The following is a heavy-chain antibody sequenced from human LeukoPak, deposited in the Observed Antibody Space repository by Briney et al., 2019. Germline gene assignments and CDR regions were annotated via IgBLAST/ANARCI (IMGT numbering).Heavy chain of an antibody. D-gene: IGHD3-3*01. Sequence: ASVKVSCKASGDTFTSYAISWVRQAPGQGLEWMGWISTYNGHTNCAQKLQGRVTMTTDTSTSTACMELRSLRSDDTAVYYCAREDNLMDFWSGYSDYSGQGTLVTVSS. CDR3: AREDNLMDFWSGYSDY. V-gene: IGHV1-18*01. CDR2: ISTYNGHT. J-gene: IGHJ4*02. CDR1: GDTFTSYA.